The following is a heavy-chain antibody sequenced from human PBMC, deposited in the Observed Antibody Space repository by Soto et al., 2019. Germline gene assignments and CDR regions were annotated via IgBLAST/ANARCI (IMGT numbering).Heavy chain of an antibody. CDR2: IWYDGSNK. Sequence: VGSLRLSCTASGFTFSSYGMHWVRQAPGKGLEWVAVIWYDGSNKYYADSVKGRFTISRDNSKNTLYLQMNSLRAEDTAVYYCARGGRVAAAGGNDYWGQGTLVTVSS. CDR1: GFTFSSYG. J-gene: IGHJ4*02. CDR3: ARGGRVAAAGGNDY. V-gene: IGHV3-33*01. D-gene: IGHD6-13*01.